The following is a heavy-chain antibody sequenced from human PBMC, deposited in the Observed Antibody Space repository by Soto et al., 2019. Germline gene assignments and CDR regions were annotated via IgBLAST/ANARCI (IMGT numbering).Heavy chain of an antibody. V-gene: IGHV3-11*01. CDR2: ISSSGNTI. CDR1: EFTFSAYY. D-gene: IGHD6-19*01. Sequence: GGSLRLSCAASEFTFSAYYMTWIRQAPGKGLEWVSYISSSGNTIYYSDSVKGRLTIARDNVKNSLYLLMNSLTVEDTVVDYFALFSGSYVVYWGQGTLVTVSS. J-gene: IGHJ4*02. CDR3: ALFSGSYVVY.